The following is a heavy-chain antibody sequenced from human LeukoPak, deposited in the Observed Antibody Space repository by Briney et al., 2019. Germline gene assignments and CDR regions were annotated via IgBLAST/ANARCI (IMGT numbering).Heavy chain of an antibody. D-gene: IGHD3-10*01. CDR1: GGSISSYY. CDR3: ARGDYYGLGNDFRFDP. V-gene: IGHV4-59*01. CDR2: IYYSGST. Sequence: SETLSLTCTVSGGSISSYYWSWIRQPPGKGLEWIGYIYYSGSTNYNPSLKSRVTISVDTSKNQFSLKLSSVTPADTAVYYCARGDYYGLGNDFRFDPWGQGTLVTVSS. J-gene: IGHJ5*02.